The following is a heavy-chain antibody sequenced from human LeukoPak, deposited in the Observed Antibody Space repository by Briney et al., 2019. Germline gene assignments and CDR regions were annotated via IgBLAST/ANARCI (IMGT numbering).Heavy chain of an antibody. CDR3: ARDASYCGGDCYPSYWFDP. J-gene: IGHJ5*02. V-gene: IGHV4-59*01. CDR1: GGSISSYY. D-gene: IGHD2-21*02. Sequence: PSETLSLTCTVSGGSISSYYWSWIRQPPGKALVWIGYIYCSWSTNYNPSLKSRVTISVDTSKNQFSLKLSSVTAADTAVYYCARDASYCGGDCYPSYWFDPWGQGTLVTVSS. CDR2: IYCSWST.